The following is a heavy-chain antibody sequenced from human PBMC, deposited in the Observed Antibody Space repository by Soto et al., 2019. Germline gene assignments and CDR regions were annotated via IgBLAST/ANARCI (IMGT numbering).Heavy chain of an antibody. CDR2: ISYDGSNK. Sequence: QVQLVESGGGVVQPGRSLRLSCAASGFTFSSYGMHWVRQAPGKGLEWVAVISYDGSNKYYADSVKGRFTISRDNSKNTLYLQMNSLRAEDTAVYYCAKELRLDSSSFYYGMDVWGQGTTVTVSS. J-gene: IGHJ6*02. D-gene: IGHD6-6*01. CDR1: GFTFSSYG. CDR3: AKELRLDSSSFYYGMDV. V-gene: IGHV3-30*18.